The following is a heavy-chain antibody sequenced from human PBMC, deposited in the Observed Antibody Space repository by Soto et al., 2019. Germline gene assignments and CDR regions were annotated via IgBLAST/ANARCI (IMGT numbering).Heavy chain of an antibody. V-gene: IGHV1-2*02. Sequence: ASVKVSCKASGCTFTGYYMHWVRQAPGQGLEWMGWINPNSGGTNYAQKFQGRVTMTRDTSISTAYMELSRLRSDDTAVYYCARDRFVLLWFGELLFGAFDIWGQGTMVTVSS. CDR1: GCTFTGYY. CDR2: INPNSGGT. CDR3: ARDRFVLLWFGELLFGAFDI. J-gene: IGHJ3*02. D-gene: IGHD3-10*01.